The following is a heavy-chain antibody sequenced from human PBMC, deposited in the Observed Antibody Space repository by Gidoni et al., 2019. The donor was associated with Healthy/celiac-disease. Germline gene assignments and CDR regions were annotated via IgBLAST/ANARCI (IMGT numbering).Heavy chain of an antibody. Sequence: QVQLVESGGGVVQPGRSLRLSCAASGFPFSSYGMHWVRQAPGKGLEWVAVIWYDGSNKYYADSVKGRFTISRDNSKNTLYLQMNSLRAEDTAVYYCARDRYYDSSGYYGYWGQGTLVTVSS. CDR3: ARDRYYDSSGYYGY. CDR2: IWYDGSNK. CDR1: GFPFSSYG. D-gene: IGHD3-22*01. V-gene: IGHV3-33*01. J-gene: IGHJ4*02.